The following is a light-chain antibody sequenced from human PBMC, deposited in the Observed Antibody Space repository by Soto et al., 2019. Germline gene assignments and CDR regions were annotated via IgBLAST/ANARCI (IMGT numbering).Light chain of an antibody. Sequence: DIQMTQSPSTLSASIGDRVTITCRASQSLSSWLAWYQQKPGKAPKLLIYKTSSLETGVPSRFNGSASGTHFTLTISSLQPDDFATYYCQQYGNLPCTFGQGTEVEIK. V-gene: IGKV1-5*03. CDR3: QQYGNLPCT. J-gene: IGKJ1*01. CDR1: QSLSSW. CDR2: KTS.